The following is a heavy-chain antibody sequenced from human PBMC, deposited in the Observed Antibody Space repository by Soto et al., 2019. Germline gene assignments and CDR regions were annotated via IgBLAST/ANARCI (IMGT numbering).Heavy chain of an antibody. CDR1: GGSISSYY. D-gene: IGHD6-19*01. V-gene: IGHV4-59*06. Sequence: PSETLSLTCTVSGGSISSYYWNWIRQPPGKGLEWIGYIYYSGSTYYNPSLKSRVTISVDTSKNQFSLKLSSVTAADTAVYYCARDKAVAGDYYFDYWGQGTLVTVSS. J-gene: IGHJ4*02. CDR2: IYYSGST. CDR3: ARDKAVAGDYYFDY.